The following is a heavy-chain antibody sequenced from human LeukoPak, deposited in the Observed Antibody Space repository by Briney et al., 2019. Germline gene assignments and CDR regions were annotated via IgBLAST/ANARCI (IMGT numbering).Heavy chain of an antibody. Sequence: PGGSLRLSCAASGFTFSSYSMNWVRQAPGKGLEWVSYISSSSSTIYYADSVKGRFTISRDNAKNSLYLQMNSLRAEDTAVYYCARDSRIVVLFGPVDAFDIWGQGTMVTVSS. CDR1: GFTFSSYS. V-gene: IGHV3-48*01. CDR2: ISSSSSTI. J-gene: IGHJ3*02. D-gene: IGHD2-15*01. CDR3: ARDSRIVVLFGPVDAFDI.